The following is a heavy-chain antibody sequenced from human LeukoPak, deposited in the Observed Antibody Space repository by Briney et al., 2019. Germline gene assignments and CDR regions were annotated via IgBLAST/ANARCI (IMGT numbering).Heavy chain of an antibody. Sequence: GESLQISCKGSGYSFTSYWIGWVRQMPGKGLEWMGIIYPGDSDTRYSPSFQGQGTISADKSISTAYLQWSSLKASDTAMYYCARHHQFMGTYYYYGMDVWGQGTTVTVSS. D-gene: IGHD7-27*01. CDR2: IYPGDSDT. CDR3: ARHHQFMGTYYYYGMDV. J-gene: IGHJ6*02. CDR1: GYSFTSYW. V-gene: IGHV5-51*01.